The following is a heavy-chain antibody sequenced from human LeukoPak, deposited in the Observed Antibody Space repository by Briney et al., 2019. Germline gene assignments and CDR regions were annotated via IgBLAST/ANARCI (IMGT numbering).Heavy chain of an antibody. CDR1: GYTFTTYD. D-gene: IGHD6-19*01. CDR3: ARGRGSGHKENWFDP. J-gene: IGHJ5*02. Sequence: ASVTVSCKASGYTFTTYDINWVRQAAGQGLEWMGWMNPNSGNTGYAQKFQGTVTMTRNTSITTAYMELSSLRSQDTAVYYCARGRGSGHKENWFDPWGQGTLVTVSS. CDR2: MNPNSGNT. V-gene: IGHV1-8*01.